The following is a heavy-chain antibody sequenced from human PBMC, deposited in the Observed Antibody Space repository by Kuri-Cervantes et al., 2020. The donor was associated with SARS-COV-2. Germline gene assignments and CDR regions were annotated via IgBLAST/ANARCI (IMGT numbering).Heavy chain of an antibody. D-gene: IGHD1-1*01. CDR1: GFTFSTYA. CDR3: ARSPGNWNDGY. J-gene: IGHJ4*02. V-gene: IGHV3-23*01. CDR2: MSGGGSSGTNT. Sequence: GGSLRLSCVASGFTFSTYAMNWVRQAPGKGLEWVSAMSGGGSSGTNTYYADSVKGRFTISRDHSKNTVYLQLRSLRAEDTAVYYCARSPGNWNDGYWGQGTLVTVSS.